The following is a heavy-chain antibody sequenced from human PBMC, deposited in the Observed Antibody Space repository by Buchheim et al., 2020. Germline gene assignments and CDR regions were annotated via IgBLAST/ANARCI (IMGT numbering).Heavy chain of an antibody. V-gene: IGHV3-21*01. CDR2: ISSSSSYI. D-gene: IGHD3-10*01. CDR3: ARDTEGAVRGEEYWFDP. Sequence: EVQLVESGGGLVKPGGSLRLSCAASGFTFSSYSMNWVRQAPGKGLEWVSSISSSSSYIYYADSVKGRFTISRDNAKNSLYLQMNSLRAEDTAVYYCARDTEGAVRGEEYWFDPWGQGTL. J-gene: IGHJ5*02. CDR1: GFTFSSYS.